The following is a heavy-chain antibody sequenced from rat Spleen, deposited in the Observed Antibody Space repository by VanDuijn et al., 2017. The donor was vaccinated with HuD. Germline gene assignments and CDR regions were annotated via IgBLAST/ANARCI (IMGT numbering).Heavy chain of an antibody. CDR1: GFTFSGYA. CDR2: ISTGGGNT. D-gene: IGHD1-12*01. V-gene: IGHV5S13*01. CDR3: ARHGRDSYAHWYFDF. Sequence: EVQLVESGGGLVQPGGSLKLSCAASGFTFSGYAMAWVRQAPKKGLEWVASISTGGGNTYYRDSVKGRFTISRDNAKNTQYLQMDSLRSEDTATYYCARHGRDSYAHWYFDFWGPGTMVTVSS. J-gene: IGHJ1*01.